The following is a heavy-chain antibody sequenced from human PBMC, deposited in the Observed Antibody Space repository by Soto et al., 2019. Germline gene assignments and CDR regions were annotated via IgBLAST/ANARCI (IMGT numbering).Heavy chain of an antibody. D-gene: IGHD5-18*01. V-gene: IGHV1-18*01. J-gene: IGHJ3*02. CDR1: GYTFTSYG. CDR2: ISAYNGNT. Sequence: GASVKVSCKASGYTFTSYGISWVRQAPGQGLEWMGWISAYNGNTNYAQKLQGRVTMTTDTSTSTAYMELRSLRSDDTAVYYCAILSGYRYGYLVDFDAFDIWGQGTMVTVSS. CDR3: AILSGYRYGYLVDFDAFDI.